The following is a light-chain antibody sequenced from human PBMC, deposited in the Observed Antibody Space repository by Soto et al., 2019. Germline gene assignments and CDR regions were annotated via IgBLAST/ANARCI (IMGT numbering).Light chain of an antibody. Sequence: EIVLTQSPGTVSLSPGERATLSCRASQSVSSRNLAWYRQKPGQAPSLLIFVASNSATGIPDRFSGSGSGTDITLTISRLEPEACAVYYCLRYGDSPPAYTFGQGTKLEIK. CDR3: LRYGDSPPAYT. CDR1: QSVSSRN. V-gene: IGKV3-20*01. CDR2: VAS. J-gene: IGKJ2*01.